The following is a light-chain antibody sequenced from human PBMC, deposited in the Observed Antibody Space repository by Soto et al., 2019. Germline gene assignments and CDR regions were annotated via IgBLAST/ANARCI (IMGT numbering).Light chain of an antibody. V-gene: IGLV2-23*02. CDR3: CSYAGSSTSHVV. CDR2: EVS. J-gene: IGLJ2*01. Sequence: QSVLTQPASVSGSPGQSITISCTGTSSDVGSYNLVSWYQQHPGKAPKLMIYEVSKRPSGVSNRFSGSKSGNTASLTISGLHAEDEADYYCCSYAGSSTSHVVFGGGTKLTVL. CDR1: SSDVGSYNL.